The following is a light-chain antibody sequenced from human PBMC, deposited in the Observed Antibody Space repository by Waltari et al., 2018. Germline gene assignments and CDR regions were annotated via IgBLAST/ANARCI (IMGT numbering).Light chain of an antibody. Sequence: QSVLAPPPSVSGAPGPRVTISCPGSSPNIGAGHDVHWYQQVPGTAPKLIISGNRSRPSGVPDRFSGSKSGTSASLAITGLQADDEADYYCQSHDSRLNDYVVFGGGTKVTVL. V-gene: IGLV1-40*01. CDR2: GNR. CDR1: SPNIGAGHD. CDR3: QSHDSRLNDYVV. J-gene: IGLJ2*01.